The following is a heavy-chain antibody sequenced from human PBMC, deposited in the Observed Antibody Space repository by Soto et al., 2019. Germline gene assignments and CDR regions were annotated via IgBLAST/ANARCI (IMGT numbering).Heavy chain of an antibody. V-gene: IGHV3-33*01. CDR1: GFTFSSYG. CDR2: IWYDGSNK. J-gene: IGHJ6*02. D-gene: IGHD4-4*01. Sequence: QVQLVESGGGVVQPGRSLRLSCAASGFTFSSYGMHWVRQAPGKGLEWVAVIWYDGSNKYYADSVKGRFTISRDNSKNTLYLQMNSLRAEDTAVYYCARESYSNYGLSTSYYGMDVWGQGTTVTVSS. CDR3: ARESYSNYGLSTSYYGMDV.